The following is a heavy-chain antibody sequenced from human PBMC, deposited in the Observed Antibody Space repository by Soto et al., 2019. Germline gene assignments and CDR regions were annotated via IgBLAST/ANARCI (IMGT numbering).Heavy chain of an antibody. D-gene: IGHD1-26*01. CDR2: IIPIFGTA. J-gene: IGHJ3*02. CDR1: GGTFSSYA. V-gene: IGHV1-69*13. Sequence: ASVKVSCKASGGTFSSYAISWVRQAPGQGLEWMGGIIPIFGTAYYAQKFQGRVTITADESTSTAYMELSSLRSEDTAVYYCARARALGIVGATSTFDIWGQGTMVTVSS. CDR3: ARARALGIVGATSTFDI.